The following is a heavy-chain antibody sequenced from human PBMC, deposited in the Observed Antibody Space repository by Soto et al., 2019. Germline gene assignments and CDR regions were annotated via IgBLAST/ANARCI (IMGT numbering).Heavy chain of an antibody. J-gene: IGHJ6*02. Sequence: QVQLVQSGAEVKKPGSSVKVSCKASGGTFSSYAISWVRQAPGQGLEWMGGIIPISGTADYAQKFQGRVTITAEESTSTSYMELSSLRCEDTAVYYCARSQGSSTSLENYYYYYYGMGVWGQGTTVTVSS. CDR3: ARSQGSSTSLENYYYYYYGMGV. CDR1: GGTFSSYA. V-gene: IGHV1-69*01. D-gene: IGHD2-2*01. CDR2: IIPISGTA.